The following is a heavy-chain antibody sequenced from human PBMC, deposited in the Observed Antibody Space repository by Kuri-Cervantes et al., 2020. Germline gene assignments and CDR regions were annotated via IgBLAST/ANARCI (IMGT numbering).Heavy chain of an antibody. V-gene: IGHV3-30*03. CDR2: ISHDGSNK. J-gene: IGHJ4*02. CDR1: GFTFSSYG. CDR3: ARAGVAVAATLWD. Sequence: GGSLRLSCAASGFTFSSYGMHWVRQAPGKGLEWVAVISHDGSNKYYADSVKGRFTISRDNAENSLFLQMANLRDDDTAIYYCARAGVAVAATLWDWGQGTLVTVSS. D-gene: IGHD6-19*01.